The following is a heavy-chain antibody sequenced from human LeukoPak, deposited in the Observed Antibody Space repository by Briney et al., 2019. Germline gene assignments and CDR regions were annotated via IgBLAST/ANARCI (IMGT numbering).Heavy chain of an antibody. D-gene: IGHD3-3*01. CDR3: ARDLAASYDFWSAYGMDV. J-gene: IGHJ6*02. CDR2: ISSSSSTI. V-gene: IGHV3-48*02. Sequence: GGSLRLSCAASGFTFSSYSMNRVRQAPGKGLEWVSYISSSSSTIYYADSVKGRFTISRDNAKNSLYLQMNSLRDEDTAVYYCARDLAASYDFWSAYGMDVWGQGTTVTVSS. CDR1: GFTFSSYS.